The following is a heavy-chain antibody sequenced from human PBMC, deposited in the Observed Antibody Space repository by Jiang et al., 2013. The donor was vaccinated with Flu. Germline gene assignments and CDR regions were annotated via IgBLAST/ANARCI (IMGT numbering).Heavy chain of an antibody. CDR3: ASSADYSNSYYYYYGMDV. Sequence: GREVKKPGASVKVSCKASGYTFTGYYMHWVRQAPGQGLEWMGRINPNSGGTNYAQKFQGRVTMTRDTSISTAYMELSRLRSDDTAVYYCASSADYSNSYYYYYGMDVWGQGTTVTVSS. J-gene: IGHJ6*02. V-gene: IGHV1-2*06. D-gene: IGHD4-11*01. CDR1: GYTFTGYY. CDR2: INPNSGGT.